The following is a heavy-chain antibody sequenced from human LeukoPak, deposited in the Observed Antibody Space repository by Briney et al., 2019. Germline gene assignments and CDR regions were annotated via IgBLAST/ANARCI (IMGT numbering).Heavy chain of an antibody. CDR3: ARRKSDSSGYYFELDY. J-gene: IGHJ4*02. V-gene: IGHV1-8*03. CDR2: MNPNSGNT. D-gene: IGHD3-22*01. Sequence: GASVKVSCKASGYTFTSYDINWVRQATGQGLEWMGWMNPNSGNTGYAQKFQGRVTITRNTSISTAYMELSSLRSEDTAVYYCARRKSDSSGYYFELDYWGQGTLVTVSS. CDR1: GYTFTSYD.